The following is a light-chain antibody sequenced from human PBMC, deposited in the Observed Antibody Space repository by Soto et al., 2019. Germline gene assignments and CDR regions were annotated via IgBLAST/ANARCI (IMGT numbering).Light chain of an antibody. Sequence: DIHITQTPYTLPASVEDRAASTFRASQSVSKWLAWYQQQPGKAPKLLIYDASTLESGVPARFSGSGSGTEFTLTINSLQSDDFATYYCQQYETYSPTFGQGTKVDIK. J-gene: IGKJ1*01. V-gene: IGKV1-5*01. CDR2: DAS. CDR3: QQYETYSPT. CDR1: QSVSKW.